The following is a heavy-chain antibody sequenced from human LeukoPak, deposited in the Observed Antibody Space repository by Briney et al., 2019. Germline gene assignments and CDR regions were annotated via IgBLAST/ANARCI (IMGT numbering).Heavy chain of an antibody. D-gene: IGHD3-16*01. J-gene: IGHJ4*02. V-gene: IGHV4-31*03. CDR1: GGSISSGGYY. CDR2: IYHSGTT. Sequence: SETLSLTCTVSGGSISSGGYYWSWIRQHPGKGLEWIGYIYHSGTTYYNPSLQSRVTMSVDTSKNQFSLKLSSVTAVDTAVYYCARKENAYYYFDYWGQGTLVTVSS. CDR3: ARKENAYYYFDY.